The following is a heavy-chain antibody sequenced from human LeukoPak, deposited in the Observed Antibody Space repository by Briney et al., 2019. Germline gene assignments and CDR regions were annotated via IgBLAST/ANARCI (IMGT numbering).Heavy chain of an antibody. CDR3: ARNYYDSSGYQY. V-gene: IGHV4-59*01. Sequence: KPSETLSLTCTVSGGSISSYYWSWIRQPPGKGLEWIGYIYYSGSTNYNPSLKSRVTISVDTSKSQFSLKLSSVTAADTAVYYCARNYYDSSGYQYWGQGTLVTVSS. D-gene: IGHD3-22*01. CDR2: IYYSGST. J-gene: IGHJ4*02. CDR1: GGSISSYY.